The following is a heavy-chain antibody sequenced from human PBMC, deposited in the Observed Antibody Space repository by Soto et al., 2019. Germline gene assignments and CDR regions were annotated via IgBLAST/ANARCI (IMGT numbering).Heavy chain of an antibody. CDR3: AHRLVHDSSGYPADYFDY. CDR1: GFSLSTSGVG. J-gene: IGHJ4*02. D-gene: IGHD3-22*01. Sequence: SGPTLVNPTQTLTLTCTFSGFSLSTSGVGVGWIRQPPGKALEWLALIYWDDDKRYSPSLKSRLTITKDTSKNQVVLTMTNMDPVDTATYYCAHRLVHDSSGYPADYFDYWGQGTLVTVSS. V-gene: IGHV2-5*02. CDR2: IYWDDDK.